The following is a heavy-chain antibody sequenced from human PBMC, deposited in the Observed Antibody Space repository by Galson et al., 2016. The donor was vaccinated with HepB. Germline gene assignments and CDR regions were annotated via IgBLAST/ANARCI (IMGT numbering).Heavy chain of an antibody. CDR1: GFTFSDYA. V-gene: IGHV3-23*01. CDR3: AKATPYYDVLTGFFVYYSDY. CDR2: IRGTGVTI. D-gene: IGHD3-9*01. J-gene: IGHJ4*01. Sequence: SLRLSCAASGFTFSDYAMSWVRQAPGKGLQWVSTIRGTGVTIHYADSVKGRFTISRDNSKNTLYLQMSSLRAEDTAMYYCAKATPYYDVLTGFFVYYSDYWGHGTLVTVSS.